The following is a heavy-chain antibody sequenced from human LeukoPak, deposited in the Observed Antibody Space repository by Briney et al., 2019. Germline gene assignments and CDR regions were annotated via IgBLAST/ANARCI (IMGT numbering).Heavy chain of an antibody. D-gene: IGHD3-22*01. Sequence: PGGSLRLSCAASGFSFSNYNMNWVRQAPGKGLEWISYISGSSGTIYYAESVKGRFSISRDNTRNLLFLQMSGLRDEDTAVYYCASSSFDTNAYYYAWGQGTLVTVSS. CDR1: GFSFSNYN. CDR3: ASSSFDTNAYYYA. J-gene: IGHJ5*02. CDR2: ISGSSGTI. V-gene: IGHV3-48*02.